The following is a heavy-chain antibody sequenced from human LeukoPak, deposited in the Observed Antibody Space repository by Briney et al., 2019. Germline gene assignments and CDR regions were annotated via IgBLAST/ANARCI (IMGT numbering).Heavy chain of an antibody. D-gene: IGHD3-10*01. J-gene: IGHJ3*02. CDR3: ARSRSVFDI. CDR2: INPNSGGT. CDR1: GYTFTGYY. V-gene: IGHV1-2*02. Sequence: ASVKVSCKASGYTFTGYYMHWVRQAPGQGLEWMGWINPNSGGTNYAQKFQGRVTMTRDTSISTVYMELSSLRSEDTAIYYCARSRSVFDIWGQGTMVTVSS.